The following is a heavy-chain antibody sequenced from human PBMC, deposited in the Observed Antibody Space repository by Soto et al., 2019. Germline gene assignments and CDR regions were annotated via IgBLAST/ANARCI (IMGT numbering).Heavy chain of an antibody. CDR2: IGGNGGNT. Sequence: GGSLRLSCAASGFTFSSYAVSWVRQAPGKGLEWVSTIGGNGGNTYYADSVKGRFTISRDNSKNTLYLQMNSLRAEDTAVYYCAKRLTYSSGWYYFDYWGQGTLVTVSS. CDR3: AKRLTYSSGWYYFDY. J-gene: IGHJ4*02. V-gene: IGHV3-23*01. D-gene: IGHD6-13*01. CDR1: GFTFSSYA.